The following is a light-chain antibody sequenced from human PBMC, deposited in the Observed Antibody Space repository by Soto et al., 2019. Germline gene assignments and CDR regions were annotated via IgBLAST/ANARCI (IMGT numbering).Light chain of an antibody. CDR1: QSSSSW. Sequence: IHLAQSPCNLSPPLWQGDTSTCRASQSSSSWLAWYQQKPGKAPKLLIYDASSLESGVPSRFSGSGSGTEFTLTISSLEPDDFATYYCQQYNSYSTFGGGTKVDI. V-gene: IGKV1-5*01. CDR3: QQYNSYST. J-gene: IGKJ4*01. CDR2: DAS.